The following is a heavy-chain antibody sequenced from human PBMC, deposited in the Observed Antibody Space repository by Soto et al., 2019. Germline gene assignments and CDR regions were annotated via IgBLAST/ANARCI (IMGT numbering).Heavy chain of an antibody. J-gene: IGHJ6*02. CDR3: GSASGEYYGSESSEWGYGMDV. V-gene: IGHV1-69*01. CDR1: GGTFSSYA. CDR2: IIPIFGTA. Sequence: QVQLVQSGAEVKKPGSSVKVSCKASGGTFSSYAISWVRQAPGQGLEWMGGIIPIFGTANYAQKFQGRVTITADESKSTAYMRLSSLGSEDTAVYYCGSASGEYYGSESSEWGYGMDVWGQGTTVTVS. D-gene: IGHD3-10*01.